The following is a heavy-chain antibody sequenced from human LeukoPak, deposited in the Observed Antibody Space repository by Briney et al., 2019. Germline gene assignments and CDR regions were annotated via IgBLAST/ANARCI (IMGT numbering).Heavy chain of an antibody. CDR2: ISGSGGST. V-gene: IGHV3-23*01. Sequence: GGSLRLSCAASGFTFSSYAMSWVRQAPGKGLEWVSAISGSGGSTYYADSVKGRFTISRDNSKNKLYLQMNSLRAEDTAVYYCAKDPTRYYYDSSGYNEANFDYWGQGTLVTVSS. CDR3: AKDPTRYYYDSSGYNEANFDY. D-gene: IGHD3-22*01. J-gene: IGHJ4*02. CDR1: GFTFSSYA.